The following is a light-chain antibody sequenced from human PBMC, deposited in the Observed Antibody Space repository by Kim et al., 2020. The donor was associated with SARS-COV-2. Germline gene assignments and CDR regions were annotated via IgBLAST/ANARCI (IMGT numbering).Light chain of an antibody. Sequence: GQRCTISCSGSSSNIGSNTLNWYQQLPGTAPKLLIFSNKQRPSGVPDRFSGSKSGTSASLAISGLQSEDEADYYCAAWDDSLNGPVFGGGTQLTVL. CDR3: AAWDDSLNGPV. CDR1: SSNIGSNT. J-gene: IGLJ3*02. V-gene: IGLV1-44*01. CDR2: SNK.